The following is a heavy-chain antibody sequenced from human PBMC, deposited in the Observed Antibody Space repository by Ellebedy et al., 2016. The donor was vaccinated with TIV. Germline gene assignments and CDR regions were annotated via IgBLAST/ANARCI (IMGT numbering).Heavy chain of an antibody. CDR2: IYYDGSS. J-gene: IGHJ4*02. CDR1: GGSIRSSDYY. Sequence: SETLSLTXTVSGGSIRSSDYYWGWIRQPPGKGLEWIGSIYYDGSSYYNPSLKSRVTMSVDTSKNQFSLRLSPVTAADTSVYYCARPDRGGSGWYVYWGQGILVTVSS. CDR3: ARPDRGGSGWYVY. D-gene: IGHD6-19*01. V-gene: IGHV4-39*01.